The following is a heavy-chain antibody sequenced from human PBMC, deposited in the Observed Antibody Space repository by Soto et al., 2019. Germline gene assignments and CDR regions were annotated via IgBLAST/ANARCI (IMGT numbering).Heavy chain of an antibody. CDR2: ISYSGTT. V-gene: IGHV4-59*01. J-gene: IGHJ5*02. CDR3: ARSVSKLLRWFDP. D-gene: IGHD2-15*01. CDR1: GGSISSYY. Sequence: PSETLSLTCTVSGGSISSYYWSWIRQPPGKGLEWIGYISYSGTTNYNPSLMSRVTLSVDTSKNQFSLKLTSVTAADTAVYYCARSVSKLLRWFDPWGRGTLVTVSS.